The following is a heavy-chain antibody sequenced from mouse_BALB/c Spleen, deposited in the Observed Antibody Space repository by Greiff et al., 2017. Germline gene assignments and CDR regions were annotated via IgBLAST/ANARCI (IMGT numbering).Heavy chain of an antibody. Sequence: EVHLVESGGGLVQPGGSRKLSCAASGFTFSSFGMHWVRQAPEKGLEWVAYISSGSSTLYYADTVKGRFTISRDNPKNTLFLQMTSLRAEDTAMYYCARRWYYGNSYYAMDYWGQGTSVTVSS. D-gene: IGHD2-1*01. CDR1: GFTFSSFG. CDR2: ISSGSSTL. J-gene: IGHJ4*01. CDR3: ARRWYYGNSYYAMDY. V-gene: IGHV5-17*02.